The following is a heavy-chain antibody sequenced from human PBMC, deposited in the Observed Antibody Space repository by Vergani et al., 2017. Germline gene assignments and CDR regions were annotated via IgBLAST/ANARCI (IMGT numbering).Heavy chain of an antibody. CDR1: GFTFSSYA. CDR3: AKDRIRGYGMDV. Sequence: QVQLVESGGGVVQPGRSLRLSCAASGFTFSSYAMHWVRQAPGKGLEWVAVISYDGSNKYYADSVKGRFTISRDNSKNTLYLQMNSLRAEDTAVYYCAKDRIRGYGMDVWGQGTTVTVSS. V-gene: IGHV3-30-3*01. D-gene: IGHD3-16*01. CDR2: ISYDGSNK. J-gene: IGHJ6*02.